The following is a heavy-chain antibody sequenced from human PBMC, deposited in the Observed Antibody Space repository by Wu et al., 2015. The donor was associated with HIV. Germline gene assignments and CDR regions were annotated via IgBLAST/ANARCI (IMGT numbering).Heavy chain of an antibody. J-gene: IGHJ5*02. D-gene: IGHD5-24*01. V-gene: IGHV1-2*02. CDR2: INPNSGGT. Sequence: QVQLVQSGAEVKKPGASVKVSCKASGYTFTGYYMHWVRQAPGQGLEWMGWINPNSGGTNYAQKFQGRVTMTRDTSISTAYMELSRLRSDDTAVYYCARDSRYSYGHGEMATIRGWFDPLGPGEPWVHRLL. CDR1: GYTFTGYY. CDR3: ARDSRYSYGHGEMATIRGWFDP.